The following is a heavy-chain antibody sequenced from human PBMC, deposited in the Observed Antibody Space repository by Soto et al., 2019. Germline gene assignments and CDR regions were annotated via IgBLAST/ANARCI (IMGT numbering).Heavy chain of an antibody. D-gene: IGHD3-22*01. Sequence: GGSLRLSCTASGFTFSNYAMSWVRQAPGKGLEWVSSISGGGDYTYYAAPVKGRFTITRDNSKNTLFLQMNSLGDEDTALYYCAKKVATDGYYYAFDTWGRGTMVTVSS. CDR3: AKKVATDGYYYAFDT. CDR1: GFTFSNYA. CDR2: ISGGGDYT. J-gene: IGHJ5*02. V-gene: IGHV3-23*01.